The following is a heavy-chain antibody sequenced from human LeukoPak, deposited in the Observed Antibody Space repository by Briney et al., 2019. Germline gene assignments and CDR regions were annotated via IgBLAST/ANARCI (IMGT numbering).Heavy chain of an antibody. V-gene: IGHV3-30*03. Sequence: QPGGSLRLSCAASGFTFSTYAMHWVRQAPGKGLEWVAVISYDGSNKYYADSVKGRFTISRDNSKNTLYLQMNSLRPEDTAVYYCARLDSSGYGIDYWGQGTLVTVSS. CDR3: ARLDSSGYGIDY. D-gene: IGHD3-22*01. J-gene: IGHJ4*02. CDR1: GFTFSTYA. CDR2: ISYDGSNK.